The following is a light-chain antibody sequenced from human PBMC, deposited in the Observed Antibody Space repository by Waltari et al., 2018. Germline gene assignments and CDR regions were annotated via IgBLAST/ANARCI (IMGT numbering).Light chain of an antibody. Sequence: QSVLTQPPSVSGAPGQKVTIPCTGGSSNFGAGYDVHWYQQFPGTSPKLLIFGNPNRPSGVPGRFSGSRSGTSASLAISGLQSEDEAVYYCQSFDSSLSASVFGGGTKLTVL. J-gene: IGLJ2*01. CDR3: QSFDSSLSASV. CDR1: SSNFGAGYD. V-gene: IGLV1-40*01. CDR2: GNP.